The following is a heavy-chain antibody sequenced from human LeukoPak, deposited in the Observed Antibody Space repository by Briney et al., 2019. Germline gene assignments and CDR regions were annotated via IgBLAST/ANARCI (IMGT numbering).Heavy chain of an antibody. D-gene: IGHD2-15*01. Sequence: GGSLRLSCAVSGFTFNTYSMNWVRQAPGKGLEWVSYISSSSTIYYADSVKGRFTISRDNAENSLYLQMNSLRAEDTAVYYCASRFCSGGSCHYFDQWGQGTLVTVSS. V-gene: IGHV3-48*01. CDR2: ISSSSTI. CDR1: GFTFNTYS. J-gene: IGHJ4*02. CDR3: ASRFCSGGSCHYFDQ.